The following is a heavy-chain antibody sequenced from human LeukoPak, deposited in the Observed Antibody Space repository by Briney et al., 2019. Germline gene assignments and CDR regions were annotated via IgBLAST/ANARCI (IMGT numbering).Heavy chain of an antibody. D-gene: IGHD5-12*01. J-gene: IGHJ2*01. CDR3: ARDPNSGYDMVWYLDL. CDR1: GFTFSTYA. Sequence: GRSPSLSCAGSGFTFSTYAMHWVRQAPGKGLEWVAVISSDGTKKYYADSVKGRFTISRDNSKDMLYLQMNSLRVDDTAVYYCARDPNSGYDMVWYLDLWGRGTLVPVSS. CDR2: ISSDGTKK. V-gene: IGHV3-30-3*01.